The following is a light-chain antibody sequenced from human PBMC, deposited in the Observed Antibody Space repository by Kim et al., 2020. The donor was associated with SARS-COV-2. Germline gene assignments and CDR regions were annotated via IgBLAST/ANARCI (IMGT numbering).Light chain of an antibody. J-gene: IGKJ1*01. CDR1: QSVSSSS. Sequence: QGKRATLSCRASQSVSSSSLAWYQQKPGQAPRLLIYGASSRATGIPDRFSGSGSGTDFTLSISRLEPEDFAVYYCQQYGSSRWTFGQGTKVDIK. CDR2: GAS. CDR3: QQYGSSRWT. V-gene: IGKV3-20*01.